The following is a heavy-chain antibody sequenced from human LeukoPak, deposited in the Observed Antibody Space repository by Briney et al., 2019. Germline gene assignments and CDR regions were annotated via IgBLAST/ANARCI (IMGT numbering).Heavy chain of an antibody. CDR3: ARSGRRYCSGGSCYGVDY. CDR1: GYTFTSYG. J-gene: IGHJ4*02. CDR2: ISAYNGNT. D-gene: IGHD2-15*01. Sequence: ASVNVSCKAPGYTFTSYGISWVRQAPGQGLEWMGWISAYNGNTNYAQKLQGRVTMTTDTSTSTAYMELRSLRSDDTAVYYCARSGRRYCSGGSCYGVDYWGQGTLVTVSS. V-gene: IGHV1-18*04.